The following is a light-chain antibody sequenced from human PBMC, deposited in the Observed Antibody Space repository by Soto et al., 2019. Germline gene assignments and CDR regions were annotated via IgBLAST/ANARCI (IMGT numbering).Light chain of an antibody. Sequence: DIPLTQSPSSLSASVGDRVTITCRASQTISSWLAWYQQKPGKAPQLLIYKASTLKSGVPSRFSGSGSGTEFTLTISSLQSEDFAVYYCQQYNNWWTLGQGTKVDIK. CDR2: KAS. CDR1: QTISSW. J-gene: IGKJ1*01. CDR3: QQYNNWWT. V-gene: IGKV1-5*03.